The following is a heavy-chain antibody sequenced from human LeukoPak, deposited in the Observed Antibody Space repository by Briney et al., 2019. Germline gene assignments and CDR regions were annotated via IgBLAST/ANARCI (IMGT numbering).Heavy chain of an antibody. CDR2: VFYSGST. CDR1: GGSISNYY. D-gene: IGHD6-19*01. CDR3: ARHPSAVAGKTFDY. V-gene: IGHV4-59*08. J-gene: IGHJ4*02. Sequence: SETLSLTCTVSGGSISNYYWSWIRQPPGKGLEWIGYVFYSGSTNYNPSLKSRVTISVDTSKNQFSLKLSSVTAADTAVYYCARHPSAVAGKTFDYWGQGTLVTVSS.